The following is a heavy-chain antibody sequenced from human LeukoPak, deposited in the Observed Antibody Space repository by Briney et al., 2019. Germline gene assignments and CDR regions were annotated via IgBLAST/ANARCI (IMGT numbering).Heavy chain of an antibody. CDR3: AREAWGYCSGGSCYQLEYNWFDP. CDR2: ISYDGSNK. J-gene: IGHJ5*02. D-gene: IGHD2-15*01. V-gene: IGHV3-30*03. CDR1: GFTFSSYG. Sequence: GGSLRLSCAASGFTFSSYGMEWVRQAPGKGLEWVAVISYDGSNKYYADSVKGRFTISRDNSKNTLYLQMNSLRAEDTAVYYCAREAWGYCSGGSCYQLEYNWFDPWGQGTLVTVSS.